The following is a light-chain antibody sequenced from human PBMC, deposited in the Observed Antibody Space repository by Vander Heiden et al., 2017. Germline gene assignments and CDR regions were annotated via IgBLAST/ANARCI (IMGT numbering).Light chain of an antibody. CDR2: KAS. Sequence: DIQMTQSPSTLSASVGDRVTITCRASQSISSWLAWYQQKPGKAPKLLIFKASSLESGVPSRFSGSGSVTDFILTISSLQPDDFATYYCQQYNSYPYTFGQGTKLEIK. V-gene: IGKV1-5*03. CDR1: QSISSW. CDR3: QQYNSYPYT. J-gene: IGKJ2*01.